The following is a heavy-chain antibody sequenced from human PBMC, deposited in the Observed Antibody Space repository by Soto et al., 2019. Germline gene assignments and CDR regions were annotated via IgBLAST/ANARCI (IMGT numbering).Heavy chain of an antibody. CDR3: ARSEISGRFDY. D-gene: IGHD1-26*01. Sequence: ETLSLTCAVYGGSLSRDYWTWIRLPPGKGMEWIGEINHSGSTNYNPSLKSRVTISVDTSKNQFSLKLTSVTAADTAVYYCARSEISGRFDYWGQGTLVTVSS. CDR2: INHSGST. J-gene: IGHJ4*02. CDR1: GGSLSRDY. V-gene: IGHV4-34*01.